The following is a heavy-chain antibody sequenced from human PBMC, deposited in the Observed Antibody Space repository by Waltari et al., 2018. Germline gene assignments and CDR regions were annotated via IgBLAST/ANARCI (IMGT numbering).Heavy chain of an antibody. J-gene: IGHJ4*02. CDR1: GFTFSSYW. V-gene: IGHV3-7*01. CDR2: IKQDGSEK. D-gene: IGHD3-22*01. Sequence: EVQLVESGGGLVQPGGSLRLSCAASGFTFSSYWMSWVRQAPGKGLDWVANIKQDGSEKYYVDSVKGRFTISRDNAKNSLYLQMNSLRAEDTAVYYCASSSGPFYFDYWGQGTLVTVSS. CDR3: ASSSGPFYFDY.